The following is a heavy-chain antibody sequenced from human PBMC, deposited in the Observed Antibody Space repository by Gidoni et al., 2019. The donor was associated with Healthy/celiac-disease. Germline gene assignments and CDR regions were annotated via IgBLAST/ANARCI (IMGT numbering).Heavy chain of an antibody. J-gene: IGHJ6*02. D-gene: IGHD2-15*01. CDR3: ARGVGYCSGGSCYSARSYGMDV. CDR1: GGSISSSSYY. CDR2: IYYSGRT. Sequence: QLQLQESGPGLVKPSETLSLTCTVSGGSISSSSYYLGWIRQPPGKGLEWIGSIYYSGRTYYNPSLKSRVTIYVDTSKDQFSLKRSSVTAADTAVYYCARGVGYCSGGSCYSARSYGMDVWGQGTTVTVSS. V-gene: IGHV4-39*07.